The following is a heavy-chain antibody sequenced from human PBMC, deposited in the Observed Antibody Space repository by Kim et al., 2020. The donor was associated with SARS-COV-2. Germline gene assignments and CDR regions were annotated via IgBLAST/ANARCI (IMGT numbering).Heavy chain of an antibody. CDR2: ISSSGSSI. J-gene: IGHJ4*02. V-gene: IGHV3-48*03. D-gene: IGHD2-15*01. CDR3: ASGSKY. CDR1: GLTFSIYE. Sequence: GGSLRLSCVASGLTFSIYEMNWVRQAPGKGLEWLSYISSSGSSISYADSVKGRFTLSRDNAKNSLFLQMNSLRAEDTAVYYCASGSKYWGQGTLVTVSS.